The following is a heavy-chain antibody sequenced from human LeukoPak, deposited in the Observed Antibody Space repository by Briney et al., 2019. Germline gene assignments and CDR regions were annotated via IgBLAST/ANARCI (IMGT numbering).Heavy chain of an antibody. Sequence: PGGSLRLSCPASGFTFSSYGMHWVRQAPGKGLEWVAFIRYDGSNKYYADSVKGRFTISRDNSKNTLYLQMNSLRADDTSVYYCARTVTTPRNYVFYMDVWGEGTTVTFSS. V-gene: IGHV3-30*02. CDR1: GFTFSSYG. J-gene: IGHJ6*03. CDR2: IRYDGSNK. CDR3: ARTVTTPRNYVFYMDV. D-gene: IGHD4-17*01.